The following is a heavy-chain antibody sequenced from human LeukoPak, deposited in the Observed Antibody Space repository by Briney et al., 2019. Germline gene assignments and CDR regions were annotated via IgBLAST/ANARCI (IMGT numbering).Heavy chain of an antibody. V-gene: IGHV4-38-2*02. CDR3: ARGEWELLIDY. CDR2: IYHSGST. D-gene: IGHD1-26*01. CDR1: GYSISSGYY. Sequence: PPETLSLTCTVSGYSISSGYYWAWIRRPPGKGLEWIGSIYHSGSTYYNPSLKRRVTISVDTSKNQFSLKLSSVTAADTAVYYCARGEWELLIDYWGQGTLVTVSS. J-gene: IGHJ4*02.